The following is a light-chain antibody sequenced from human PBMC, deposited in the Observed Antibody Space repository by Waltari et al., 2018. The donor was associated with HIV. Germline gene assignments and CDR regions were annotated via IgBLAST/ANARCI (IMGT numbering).Light chain of an antibody. CDR1: QSVRSAS. Sequence: VLPQSPGTLSLSPGERATLACRASQSVRSASFAWYQRKPGQAPRLLIYGASSRAPGIPDRFSGSGAVTDFILTISRLEPEDCAVYYCQQCAGSPVTFGGGTKVEIK. J-gene: IGKJ4*02. CDR3: QQCAGSPVT. CDR2: GAS. V-gene: IGKV3-20*01.